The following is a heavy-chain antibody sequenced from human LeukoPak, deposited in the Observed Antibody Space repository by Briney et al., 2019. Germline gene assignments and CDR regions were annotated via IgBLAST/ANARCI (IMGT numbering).Heavy chain of an antibody. CDR1: GFTFSSYS. J-gene: IGHJ4*02. V-gene: IGHV3-21*01. D-gene: IGHD2-15*01. CDR3: ARDGMLPQPYYFDY. Sequence: GGSLRLSCAASGFTFSSYSMNWVRQAPGKGLEWVSSISSSSSYIYYADSVKGRFTISRDNAKNSLYLQMNSLRAEDTAVYYCARDGMLPQPYYFDYWGQGTLVTVSS. CDR2: ISSSSSYI.